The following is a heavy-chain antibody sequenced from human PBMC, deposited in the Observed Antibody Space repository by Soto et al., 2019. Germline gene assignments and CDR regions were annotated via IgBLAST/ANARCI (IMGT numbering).Heavy chain of an antibody. D-gene: IGHD2-15*01. CDR3: ARRRYCSGGSCYFDY. Sequence: SETLSLTCTVSGGSISSSSYYWGWIRQPPGKGLEWIGSIYYSGSTYYNPSLKSRVTISVDTSKNQFSLKLSSVTAADTAVYYCARRRYCSGGSCYFDYWGQGTLVTVS. V-gene: IGHV4-39*01. CDR1: GGSISSSSYY. CDR2: IYYSGST. J-gene: IGHJ4*02.